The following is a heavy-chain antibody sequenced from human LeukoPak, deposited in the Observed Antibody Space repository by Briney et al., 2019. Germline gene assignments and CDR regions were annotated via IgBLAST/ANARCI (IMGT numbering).Heavy chain of an antibody. Sequence: PSETLSLTCTVSGGSISSYYWSWIRQPAGKGLEWIGRIYTSGSTNYNPSLKSRVTMSVDTSKNQFSLKLSSVTAADTAVYYCARDGAEVRGVIRRYYYMDGWGKGTTVTISS. V-gene: IGHV4-4*07. CDR2: IYTSGST. CDR1: GGSISSYY. D-gene: IGHD3-10*01. J-gene: IGHJ6*03. CDR3: ARDGAEVRGVIRRYYYMDG.